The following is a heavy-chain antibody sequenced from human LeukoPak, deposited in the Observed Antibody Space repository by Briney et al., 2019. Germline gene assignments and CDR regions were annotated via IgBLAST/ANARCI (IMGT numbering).Heavy chain of an antibody. J-gene: IGHJ4*02. CDR1: SGSISSNSYY. CDR2: LYFSGST. D-gene: IGHD4-17*01. Sequence: PSETLSLTCTVSSGSISSNSYYWGWIRQPPGKGLEWIASLYFSGSTYYNPSLKSRVAIYVHTSKNQVSLNLNSVTAADTAVYYCARQSDYGFDYWGQGTLVTVSS. V-gene: IGHV4-39*01. CDR3: ARQSDYGFDY.